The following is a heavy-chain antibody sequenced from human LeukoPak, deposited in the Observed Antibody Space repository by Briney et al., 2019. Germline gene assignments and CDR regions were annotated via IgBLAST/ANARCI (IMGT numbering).Heavy chain of an antibody. Sequence: PGEPLRLSCAASGFTFSLSWMHWVRQAPGKGLEWVSSINYDARSRTYADSVKGRLTISRDNAENTLFLQMNSLRVEDSAIYSCVRGAGPGTPFDWGQGILVTVSS. J-gene: IGHJ1*01. CDR3: VRGAGPGTPFD. CDR2: INYDARSR. D-gene: IGHD1-1*01. CDR1: GFTFSLSW. V-gene: IGHV3-74*01.